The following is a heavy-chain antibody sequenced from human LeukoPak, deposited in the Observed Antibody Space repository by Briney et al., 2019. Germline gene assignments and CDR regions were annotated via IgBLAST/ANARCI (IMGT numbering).Heavy chain of an antibody. V-gene: IGHV3-7*01. Sequence: GGSLRLPCAASGFTFSSYWMSWVRQAPGKGLEWVANIKEDGSEKYYVDSVKGRFTISRDNAKNSLYLQMNSLRAEDTAVYYCARADYYGSGSYYWKWGQGTLVTVSS. CDR3: ARADYYGSGSYYWK. D-gene: IGHD3-10*01. J-gene: IGHJ4*02. CDR1: GFTFSSYW. CDR2: IKEDGSEK.